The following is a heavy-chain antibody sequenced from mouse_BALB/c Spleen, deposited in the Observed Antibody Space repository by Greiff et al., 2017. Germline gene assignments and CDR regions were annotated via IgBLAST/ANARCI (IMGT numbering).Heavy chain of an antibody. V-gene: IGHV1S29*02. CDR3: ARGGNYESWFAY. J-gene: IGHJ3*01. CDR1: GYTFTDYN. D-gene: IGHD2-1*01. CDR2: IYPYNGGT. Sequence: EVKLMESGPELVKPGASVKISCKASGYTFTDYNMHWVKQSHGKSLEWIGYIYPYNGGTGYNQKFKSKATLTVDNSSSTAYMELRSLTSEDSAVYYCARGGNYESWFAYWGQGTLVTVSA.